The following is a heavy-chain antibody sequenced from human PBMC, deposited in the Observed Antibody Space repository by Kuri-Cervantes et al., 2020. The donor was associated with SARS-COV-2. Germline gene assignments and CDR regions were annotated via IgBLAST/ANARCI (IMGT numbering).Heavy chain of an antibody. CDR3: AKDMVTIFGVVIGSGYGMDV. J-gene: IGHJ6*02. CDR1: GFTFDDYA. Sequence: SLKISCAASGFTFDDYAMHWVRQAPGKGLEWVSGISWNSGSIGYADSVKGRFTISRDNAKNSLYLQMNSLRAEDTALYYCAKDMVTIFGVVIGSGYGMDVWGQGTTVTVSS. D-gene: IGHD3-3*01. V-gene: IGHV3-9*01. CDR2: ISWNSGSI.